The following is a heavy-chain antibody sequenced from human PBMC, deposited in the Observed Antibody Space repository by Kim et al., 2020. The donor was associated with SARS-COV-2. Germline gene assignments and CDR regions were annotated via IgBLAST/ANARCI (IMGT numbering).Heavy chain of an antibody. D-gene: IGHD6-19*01. CDR3: ARDSKGYSSGWPLDY. Sequence: SETLSLTCAVYGGSFSGYYWSWIRQPPGKGLEWIGEINHSGSTNYNPSLKSRVTISVDTSKNQFSLKLSSVTAADTAVYYCARDSKGYSSGWPLDYWGQG. V-gene: IGHV4-34*01. J-gene: IGHJ4*02. CDR1: GGSFSGYY. CDR2: INHSGST.